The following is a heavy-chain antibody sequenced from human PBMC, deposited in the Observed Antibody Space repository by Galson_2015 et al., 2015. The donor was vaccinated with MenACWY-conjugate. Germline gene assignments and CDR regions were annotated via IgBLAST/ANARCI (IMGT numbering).Heavy chain of an antibody. CDR1: AFTFSNAY. CDR3: TTHKPDSWGCLLIPFFMDV. Sequence: SLRLSCAGSAFTFSNAYMSWVRQAPGKGLEWVGRIKSQTDGGKIDYAAPVKGRFTISRDDSKNTLYLQMNRLKIEDTAVYYWTTHKPDSWGCLLIPFFMDVWGKGTTVTVSS. V-gene: IGHV3-15*01. D-gene: IGHD3-16*01. CDR2: IKSQTDGGKI. J-gene: IGHJ6*03.